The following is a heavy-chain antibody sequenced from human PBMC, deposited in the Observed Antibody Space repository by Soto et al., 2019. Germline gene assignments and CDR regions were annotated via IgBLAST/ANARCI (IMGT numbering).Heavy chain of an antibody. Sequence: GGSPRLSCAASGFTFSSYGMNWVRQAPGKGLDWVAVISYDGTKKFYADSVKGRFTISGDNSKNTLYLQMNSLRAEDTGLYYCAKDYDSSGYYYGSPDYWGQGTLVTVSS. V-gene: IGHV3-30*18. CDR2: ISYDGTKK. CDR3: AKDYDSSGYYYGSPDY. CDR1: GFTFSSYG. D-gene: IGHD3-22*01. J-gene: IGHJ4*02.